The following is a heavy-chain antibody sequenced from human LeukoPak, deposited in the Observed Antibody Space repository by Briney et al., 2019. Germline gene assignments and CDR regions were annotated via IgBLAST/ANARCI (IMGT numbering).Heavy chain of an antibody. CDR2: IYSGGTT. CDR1: GFPVRSRY. CDR3: ASLEGGPSDGR. J-gene: IGHJ4*02. V-gene: IGHV3-53*01. Sequence: GGSLRLSCEVSGFPVRSRYMTWVRQPPGKGLECVAVIYSGGTTYHIDSVKGRFIISRDISKSTMYLEMNNLRVEDTAIYYCASLEGGPSDGRWGQGTLVTVSS. D-gene: IGHD3-3*01.